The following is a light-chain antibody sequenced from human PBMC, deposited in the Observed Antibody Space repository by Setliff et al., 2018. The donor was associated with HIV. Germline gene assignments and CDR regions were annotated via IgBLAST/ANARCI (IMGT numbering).Light chain of an antibody. V-gene: IGLV2-23*02. CDR1: SSXVGTYNL. CDR2: EVT. Sequence: LTQPAXXSRSPGQSITISCTGTSSXVGTYNLVSWYQLPPGKAPQLIIYEVTKRPSGVSNRFSGSKSGNTAALSLSGLRTEDEGDYYCCSYARGSTYVFGTGTKVTVL. CDR3: CSYARGSTYV. J-gene: IGLJ1*01.